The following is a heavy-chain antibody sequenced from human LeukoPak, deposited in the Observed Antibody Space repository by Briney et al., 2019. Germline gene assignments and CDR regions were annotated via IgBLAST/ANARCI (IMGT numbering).Heavy chain of an antibody. CDR3: ASLAWVHGYCSGGSCYPYGMDA. CDR2: INHSGST. CDR1: GGSFGGYY. Sequence: SETLSLTCAVYGGSFGGYYWSWIRQPPGKGLEWIGEINHSGSTNYNPSLKSRVTISVDTSKNQFSLKLSSVTAADTAVYYCASLAWVHGYCSGGSCYPYGMDAWGQGTTVTVSS. J-gene: IGHJ6*02. V-gene: IGHV4-34*01. D-gene: IGHD2-15*01.